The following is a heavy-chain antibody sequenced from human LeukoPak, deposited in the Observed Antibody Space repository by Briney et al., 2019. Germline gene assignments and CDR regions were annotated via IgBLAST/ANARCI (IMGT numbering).Heavy chain of an antibody. CDR2: MSYSGAT. CDR1: GGSISSSSYH. Sequence: SETLSLTCTVSGGSISSSSYHWGWIRQSPGEGLQWITSMSYSGATYYNPSLQSRVTVSVDMSKNQFSLKLGSVTAADTAIYYCAKHGQWLVYTQHWGRGTLVTVSP. J-gene: IGHJ4*02. V-gene: IGHV4-39*01. CDR3: AKHGQWLVYTQH. D-gene: IGHD6-19*01.